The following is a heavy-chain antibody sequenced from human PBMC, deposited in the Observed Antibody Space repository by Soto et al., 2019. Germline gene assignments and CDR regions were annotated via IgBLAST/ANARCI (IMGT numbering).Heavy chain of an antibody. Sequence: GGSLRLSCAASGFTFSSYAMSWVRQAPGKGLEWVSAISGSGGSTYYADSVKGRFTISRDNSKNTLYLQMNSLRAEDTAVYYCAKKPQIVVVVIGAFDIWGQGTMVTVSS. J-gene: IGHJ3*02. CDR3: AKKPQIVVVVIGAFDI. CDR1: GFTFSSYA. D-gene: IGHD2-15*01. CDR2: ISGSGGST. V-gene: IGHV3-23*01.